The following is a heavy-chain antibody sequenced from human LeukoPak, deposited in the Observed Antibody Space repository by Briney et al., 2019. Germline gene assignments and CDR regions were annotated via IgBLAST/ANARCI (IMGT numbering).Heavy chain of an antibody. CDR1: GFTFSSYS. Sequence: GGSLRLSCAASGFTFSSYSMNWVRQAPGKGLEWVSSISGSSSYIYYADSVKGRFTISRDNSKNTLYLQMNSLRAEDTAVYYCARGPSGYHNTGGQGTLVTVSS. D-gene: IGHD5-12*01. J-gene: IGHJ4*02. CDR3: ARGPSGYHNT. CDR2: ISGSSSYI. V-gene: IGHV3-21*01.